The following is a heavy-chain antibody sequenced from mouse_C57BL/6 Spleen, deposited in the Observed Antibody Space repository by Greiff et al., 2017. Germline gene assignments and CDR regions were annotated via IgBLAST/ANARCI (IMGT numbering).Heavy chain of an antibody. Sequence: VQLKQSGGDLVKPGGSLKLSCAASGFTFSSYGMSWVRQTPNKRLEWVATISSGGSYTYYPDSVKGRLTISRDNAKNTLYLQMSSLKSEDTAMYYCARHISNYDGYFGAMDYWGQGTSVTVSS. D-gene: IGHD2-3*01. J-gene: IGHJ4*01. V-gene: IGHV5-6*01. CDR1: GFTFSSYG. CDR3: ARHISNYDGYFGAMDY. CDR2: ISSGGSYT.